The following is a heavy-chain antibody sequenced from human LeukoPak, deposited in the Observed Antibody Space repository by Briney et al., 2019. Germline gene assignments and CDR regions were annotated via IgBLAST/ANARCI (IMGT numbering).Heavy chain of an antibody. CDR3: ASGYCSGGSCYSGAFDI. V-gene: IGHV3-74*01. Sequence: GGSLRLSCAASAFTFSSYWMHWVRQAPGKGLVWVSRINSDGSSTSYADSVKGRFTISRDNAKNTLFLQMNSLRAEDTAVYYCASGYCSGGSCYSGAFDIWGQGTMVTVPS. CDR2: INSDGSST. J-gene: IGHJ3*02. D-gene: IGHD2-15*01. CDR1: AFTFSSYW.